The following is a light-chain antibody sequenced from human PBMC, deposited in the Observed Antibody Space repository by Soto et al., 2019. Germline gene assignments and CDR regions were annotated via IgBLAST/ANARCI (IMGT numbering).Light chain of an antibody. CDR1: QTVNIY. Sequence: EIVLTQSPGTLSLSPGDRATLSCRTSQTVNIYLAWYQQKPGQAPRLLIYDASNRATGIPTSFSGSGSGTGFTRTISSLEPEDSAFYYCQQRSNWPPTFGGGTKLEIK. J-gene: IGKJ4*01. CDR2: DAS. V-gene: IGKV3-11*01. CDR3: QQRSNWPPT.